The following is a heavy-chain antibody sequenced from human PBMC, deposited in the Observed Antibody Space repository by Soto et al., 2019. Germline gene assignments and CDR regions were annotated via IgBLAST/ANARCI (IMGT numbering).Heavy chain of an antibody. J-gene: IGHJ4*02. Sequence: QVQLVQSGAEVKKPGSSVKVSCKASGGTFSSYTISWVRQAPGQGLEWMGRIIPILGLANYAQKFQGRVTITADKSTSTAYMELSSLRSEDTAVYYCARYCSGGSCYPYWGQGTLVTVSS. CDR3: ARYCSGGSCYPY. CDR1: GGTFSSYT. V-gene: IGHV1-69*02. D-gene: IGHD2-15*01. CDR2: IIPILGLA.